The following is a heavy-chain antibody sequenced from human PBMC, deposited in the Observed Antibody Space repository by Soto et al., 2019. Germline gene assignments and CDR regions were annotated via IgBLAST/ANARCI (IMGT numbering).Heavy chain of an antibody. J-gene: IGHJ4*02. Sequence: QVQLVQSGAEVKKPGSSVKVSCKASGGTFSSYAISWVRQAPGQGLEWMGGIIPIFGTANYAQKFQGRVTITADESTSTDYMELSSLRSEDTAVYYCGSPAVAGSYFDYWGQGTLVTVSS. V-gene: IGHV1-69*12. CDR2: IIPIFGTA. D-gene: IGHD6-19*01. CDR1: GGTFSSYA. CDR3: GSPAVAGSYFDY.